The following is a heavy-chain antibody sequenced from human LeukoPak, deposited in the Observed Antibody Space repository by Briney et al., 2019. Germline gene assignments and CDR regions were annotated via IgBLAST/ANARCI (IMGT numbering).Heavy chain of an antibody. Sequence: ASVKVSCKASGYTFTSYGISWVRQAPGQGLEWMGWISAYNGSTNYAQKLQGRVTMTTDTSTSTAYMELRSLRSDDTAVYYCARGLYCGLASCYRGDFDSWGQGTLVTVSS. D-gene: IGHD2-2*01. V-gene: IGHV1-18*01. CDR3: ARGLYCGLASCYRGDFDS. CDR2: ISAYNGST. CDR1: GYTFTSYG. J-gene: IGHJ4*02.